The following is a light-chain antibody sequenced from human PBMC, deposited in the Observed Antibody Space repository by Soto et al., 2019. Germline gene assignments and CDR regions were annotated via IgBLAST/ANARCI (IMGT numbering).Light chain of an antibody. CDR1: QSVSRSY. Sequence: EIVSTQSPATLSSFPGDRVTLSCRASQSVSRSYLGWYQQKPGQAPRLLIYDASPRASGVPARFSGSGSGTDFTLTISSLEPEDFAVYYCQQRNNWPSVTFGQGTRLEIK. V-gene: IGKV3D-20*02. CDR3: QQRNNWPSVT. CDR2: DAS. J-gene: IGKJ5*01.